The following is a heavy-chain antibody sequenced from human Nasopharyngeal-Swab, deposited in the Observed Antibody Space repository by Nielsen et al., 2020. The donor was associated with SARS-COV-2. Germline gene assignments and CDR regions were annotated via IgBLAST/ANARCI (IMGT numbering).Heavy chain of an antibody. V-gene: IGHV3-9*01. CDR3: AKGGYCSGGSCFNWFDP. CDR2: ISWNSGSI. D-gene: IGHD2-15*01. J-gene: IGHJ5*02. Sequence: SLKISCAASGFTFDDYAMHWVRQAPGKVLEWVSGISWNSGSIGYADSVKGRFTISRDNAKNSLYLQMNSLRAEDTALYYCAKGGYCSGGSCFNWFDPWGQGTLVTVSS. CDR1: GFTFDDYA.